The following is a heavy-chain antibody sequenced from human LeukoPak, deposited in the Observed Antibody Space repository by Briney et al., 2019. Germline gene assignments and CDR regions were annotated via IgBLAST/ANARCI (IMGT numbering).Heavy chain of an antibody. CDR2: ISSSGSTI. V-gene: IGHV3-48*03. CDR3: ARGMYYYDSSGSPPSNSAFDI. CDR1: GFTFSSYE. D-gene: IGHD3-22*01. Sequence: GGSLRLSCAASGFTFSSYEMNWVRQAPGKGLEWVSYISSSGSTIYYADSVKGRFTIFRDNAKNSLYLQMNSLRAEDTAVYYCARGMYYYDSSGSPPSNSAFDIWGQGTMVTVSS. J-gene: IGHJ3*02.